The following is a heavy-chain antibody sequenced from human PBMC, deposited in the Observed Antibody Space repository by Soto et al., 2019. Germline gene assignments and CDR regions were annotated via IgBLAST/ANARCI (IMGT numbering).Heavy chain of an antibody. CDR3: ARRTVTTHDYYYYYYGMDV. CDR1: GGTFSSYA. J-gene: IGHJ6*02. Sequence: ASVKVSCKASGGTFSSYAISWVRQAPGQGLEWMGGIIPIFGTANYAQKFQGRVTITADESTSTAYMELSSLRSEDTAVYYCARRTVTTHDYYYYYYGMDVWGQGTTVTVSS. D-gene: IGHD4-4*01. CDR2: IIPIFGTA. V-gene: IGHV1-69*13.